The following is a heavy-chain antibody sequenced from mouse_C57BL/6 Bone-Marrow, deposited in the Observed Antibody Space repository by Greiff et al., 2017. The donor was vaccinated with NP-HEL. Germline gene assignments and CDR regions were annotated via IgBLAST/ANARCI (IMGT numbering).Heavy chain of an antibody. CDR2: ISSGGSYT. D-gene: IGHD2-3*01. CDR3: ERWLLENYFDY. J-gene: IGHJ2*01. CDR1: GFTFSSYG. Sequence: EVKLQESGGDLVKPGGSLKLSCAASGFTFSSYGMSWVRQTPDKRLEWVATISSGGSYTYYPDSVKGRITISRDNAKNTLYLQMSSLKSEDTAMYYCERWLLENYFDYWGKGTTLTVSS. V-gene: IGHV5-6*01.